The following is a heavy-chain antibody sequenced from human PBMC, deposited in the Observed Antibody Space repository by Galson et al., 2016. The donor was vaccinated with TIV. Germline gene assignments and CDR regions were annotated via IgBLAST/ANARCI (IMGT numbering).Heavy chain of an antibody. Sequence: SVKVSCKVSGNSLTELVLHWVRQAPGKGLEWMGGFDPEVSKTVYALRFQGRVTVTADTYRDTAYMELGSLRIEDTAVYYCATVAWFPGLSLDNWGQGTLFTVSS. CDR3: ATVAWFPGLSLDN. CDR2: FDPEVSKT. CDR1: GNSLTELV. J-gene: IGHJ4*02. V-gene: IGHV1-24*01. D-gene: IGHD2/OR15-2a*01.